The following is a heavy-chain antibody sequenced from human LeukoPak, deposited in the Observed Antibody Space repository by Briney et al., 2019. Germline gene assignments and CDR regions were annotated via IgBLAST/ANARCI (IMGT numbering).Heavy chain of an antibody. CDR3: ARGSLGDCNGGSCYSNGHWFDP. D-gene: IGHD2-15*01. Sequence: ASVKVSCTASGYSFTNYGITWVRQAPGQGLEWLGWISAYDGSTNYAQKFRGRVTMTTDTSTGTVFMDLRSLRSDDTAVYYCARGSLGDCNGGSCYSNGHWFDPWGQGTLVTVS. V-gene: IGHV1-18*01. J-gene: IGHJ5*02. CDR1: GYSFTNYG. CDR2: ISAYDGST.